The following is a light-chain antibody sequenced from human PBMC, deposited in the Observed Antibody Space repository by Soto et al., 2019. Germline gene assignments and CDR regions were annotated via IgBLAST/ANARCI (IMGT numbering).Light chain of an antibody. Sequence: AIQMTQSPSSLSAFVGESVTITCRASQDIKIEVGWYQQKPGKAPSLLIFSASSLQSGVPSRFRGSGTGTDFTLTISGLQAADFATYYCLQHDSYPWTFGQGTKVEIK. J-gene: IGKJ1*01. V-gene: IGKV1-6*01. CDR3: LQHDSYPWT. CDR2: SAS. CDR1: QDIKIE.